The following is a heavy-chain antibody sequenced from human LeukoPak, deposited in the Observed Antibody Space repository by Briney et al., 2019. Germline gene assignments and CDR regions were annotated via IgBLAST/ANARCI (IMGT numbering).Heavy chain of an antibody. CDR2: IGKAGDT. J-gene: IGHJ4*02. V-gene: IGHV3-13*04. CDR1: GFIFSSYD. CDR3: ARGALGFDY. Sequence: GGSLRLSCAASGFIFSSYDMHWVRQATGKGLEWVSGIGKAGDTYYAGSVKGRFTISRENAKSSSYLQMNSLRAGDTAVYYCARGALGFDYWGQGTLVTVSS.